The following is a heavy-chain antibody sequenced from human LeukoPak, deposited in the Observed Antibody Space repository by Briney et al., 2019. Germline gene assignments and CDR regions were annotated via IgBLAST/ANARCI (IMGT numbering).Heavy chain of an antibody. V-gene: IGHV1-69*13. J-gene: IGHJ4*02. CDR1: GGTFSSYA. D-gene: IGHD2-8*01. Sequence: ASVKVSCKASGGTFSSYAISWVRQAPGQGLEWMGGIIPIFGTANYAQKFQGRVTITADESTSTAYMEPSSLRSEDTAVYYCARVPMVYAIGDQGPPDYWGQGTLVTVSS. CDR2: IIPIFGTA. CDR3: ARVPMVYAIGDQGPPDY.